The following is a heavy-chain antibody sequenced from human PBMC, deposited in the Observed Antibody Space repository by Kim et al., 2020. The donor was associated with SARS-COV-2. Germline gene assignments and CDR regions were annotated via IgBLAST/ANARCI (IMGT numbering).Heavy chain of an antibody. CDR3: VRTVYYAVWSGPRPFDY. J-gene: IGHJ4*01. CDR1: GWSFSGYY. V-gene: IGHV4-34*01. Sequence: SETLSLTCAAYGWSFSGYYWSWIRQPPGKGLEWIGEINHSGSTNYNPSLKSRVTISVDTSKNQFSLKLRPVTAADTAVYYCVRTVYYAVWSGPRPFDYWG. CDR2: INHSGST. D-gene: IGHD3-3*01.